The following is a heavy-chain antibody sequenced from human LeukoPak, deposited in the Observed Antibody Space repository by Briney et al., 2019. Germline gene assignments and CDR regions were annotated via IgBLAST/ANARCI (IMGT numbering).Heavy chain of an antibody. CDR2: ISYDGSNK. J-gene: IGHJ4*02. D-gene: IGHD4-17*01. V-gene: IGHV3-30*18. Sequence: GGSLRLSCAASGFTFSSYGMHWVRQAPGKGLEWVAVISYDGSNKYYADSVKGRFTISRDNSKNTLYLQVNSLRAEDTAVYYCAKGAYDFDYWGQGTLVTVSS. CDR3: AKGAYDFDY. CDR1: GFTFSSYG.